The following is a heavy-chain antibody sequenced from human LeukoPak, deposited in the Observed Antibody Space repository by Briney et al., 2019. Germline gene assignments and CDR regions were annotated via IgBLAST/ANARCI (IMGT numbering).Heavy chain of an antibody. CDR1: GGTFSSYT. Sequence: SVKVSCKASGGTFSSYTSSWVRQATGQGLEWMGRIIPILGIANYAQKFQGRVTITADKSTSTAYMELSSMRSEDTAVYYCARETGPRAFDIWGKGTMVTVSS. V-gene: IGHV1-69*02. J-gene: IGHJ3*02. CDR3: ARETGPRAFDI. CDR2: IIPILGIA. D-gene: IGHD1-14*01.